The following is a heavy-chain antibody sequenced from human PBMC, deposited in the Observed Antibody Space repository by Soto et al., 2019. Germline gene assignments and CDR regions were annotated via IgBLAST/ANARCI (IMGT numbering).Heavy chain of an antibody. J-gene: IGHJ4*02. CDR2: ISGTAHAT. CDR3: VKDAPQPFSD. Sequence: EVQLLESGGGLVQPGGSLRISCAASGFDFSNYGMSWVRQAPGKWLEWVSAISGTAHATYYAASVKGRFTISRDNSKNTLYLQMNSLRVEDTAVYFCVKDAPQPFSDWGQGTLVTVSS. V-gene: IGHV3-23*01. D-gene: IGHD3-3*02. CDR1: GFDFSNYG.